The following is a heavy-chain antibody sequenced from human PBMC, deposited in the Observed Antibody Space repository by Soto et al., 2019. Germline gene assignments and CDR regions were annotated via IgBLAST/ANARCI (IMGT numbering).Heavy chain of an antibody. J-gene: IGHJ4*02. Sequence: EVQLLESGGDLVQPGGSLRLSCVASGFTLNKYAMSWVRQAPGKGLEWVSAVSASGGSPYYADSVKGRFTISRDNSRNTLYLQMNSLRAEDTAVYYCAKDRSSTSCYAFDYWGQGTLVIVSS. D-gene: IGHD2-2*01. CDR1: GFTLNKYA. V-gene: IGHV3-23*01. CDR2: VSASGGSP. CDR3: AKDRSSTSCYAFDY.